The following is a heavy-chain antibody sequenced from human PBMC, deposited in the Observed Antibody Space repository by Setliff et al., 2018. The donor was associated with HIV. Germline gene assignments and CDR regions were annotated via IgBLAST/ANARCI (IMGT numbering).Heavy chain of an antibody. CDR2: TKNKDNSFTT. V-gene: IGHV3-72*01. Sequence: GSLRLSCAASGFTFSDHYMDWVRQAPGKGLEWVGRTKNKDNSFTTEYAASVKGRFTISRDDSKNTLYLQMNTMKTEDTAVYYCAADIPTPLAQIDYWGQGTLVTVSS. CDR1: GFTFSDHY. D-gene: IGHD2-15*01. CDR3: AADIPTPLAQIDY. J-gene: IGHJ4*02.